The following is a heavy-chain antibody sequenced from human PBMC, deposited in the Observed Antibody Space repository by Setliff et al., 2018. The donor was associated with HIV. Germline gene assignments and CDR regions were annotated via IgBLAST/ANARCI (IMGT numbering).Heavy chain of an antibody. CDR2: IYHSGST. V-gene: IGHV4-4*02. J-gene: IGHJ4*02. D-gene: IGHD3-3*01. CDR3: ARRYYAGYS. CDR1: DGSISSSNW. Sequence: SETLSLTCGVSDGSISSSNWWSWVRQPPGKGLEWIGEIYHSGSTNYNPSLESRVTISIDKSEKQFSLNLRSVTAADTAIYYCARRYYAGYSWGQGILVTVSS.